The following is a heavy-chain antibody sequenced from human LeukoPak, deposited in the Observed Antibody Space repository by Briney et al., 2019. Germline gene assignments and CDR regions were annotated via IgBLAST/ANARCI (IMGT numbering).Heavy chain of an antibody. J-gene: IGHJ3*02. CDR3: ARRAGFWSGYDAFDI. D-gene: IGHD3-3*01. CDR2: IYYSGST. V-gene: IGHV4-39*01. Sequence: SETLSLICTVSGGSISSSSYYWGWIRQPPGKGLEWIGSIYYSGSTYYNPSLKSRVTISVDTSKNQFSLTLSSVTAADTAVYYCARRAGFWSGYDAFDIWGQGTMVTVSS. CDR1: GGSISSSSYY.